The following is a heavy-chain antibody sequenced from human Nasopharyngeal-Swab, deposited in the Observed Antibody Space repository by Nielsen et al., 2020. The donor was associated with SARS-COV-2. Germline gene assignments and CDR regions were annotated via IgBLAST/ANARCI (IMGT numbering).Heavy chain of an antibody. J-gene: IGHJ6*03. CDR2: IWYDGGNK. D-gene: IGHD3-9*01. V-gene: IGHV3-33*01. Sequence: VRQAPGKGLEWVAVIWYDGGNKFCADSVKGRFAISRDNSENTLYLQMNSLRAEDTAVYYCARFGLYDTLTGYYSHYYMDVWGKGTTVTVSS. CDR3: ARFGLYDTLTGYYSHYYMDV.